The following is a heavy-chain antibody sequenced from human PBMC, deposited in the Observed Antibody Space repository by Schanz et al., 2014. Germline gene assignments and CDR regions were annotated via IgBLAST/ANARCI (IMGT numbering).Heavy chain of an antibody. J-gene: IGHJ4*02. D-gene: IGHD3-9*01. CDR1: GYTFTTYA. Sequence: QVQLVQSGAEAKKPGASVRVSCKASGYTFTTYAMSWVRQAPGQGLEWMGWISAYNGNTKYPQKLQGRVTMTTDTSTSTAYMELRSLRSDDTAVYYCARDAADFYDILTEEDYWGQGTLVTVSS. CDR2: ISAYNGNT. CDR3: ARDAADFYDILTEEDY. V-gene: IGHV1-18*01.